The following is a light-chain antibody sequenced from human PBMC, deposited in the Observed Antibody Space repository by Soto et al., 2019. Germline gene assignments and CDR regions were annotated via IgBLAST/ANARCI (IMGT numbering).Light chain of an antibody. CDR3: QQYGSF. Sequence: EILLTQSPCTLSLSPGERATLSCRASQSVSSAYLAWYQQKPGQAPRLLIYNVSRRATGIPERFSGSGSGTDFTLTVSRLEPEHFAVYYCQQYGSFFGQGTKVDIK. J-gene: IGKJ2*01. CDR1: QSVSSAY. CDR2: NVS. V-gene: IGKV3-20*01.